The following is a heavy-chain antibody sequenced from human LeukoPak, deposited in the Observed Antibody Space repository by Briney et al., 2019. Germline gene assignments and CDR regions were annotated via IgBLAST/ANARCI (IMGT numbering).Heavy chain of an antibody. V-gene: IGHV1-2*02. CDR2: INPNSGGT. D-gene: IGHD6-19*01. CDR1: GYTFTSYY. CDR3: ARDRVGYSSGWFDY. J-gene: IGHJ4*02. Sequence: ASVKVSCKASGYTFTSYYMHWVRQAPGQGLEWMGWINPNSGGTNYVQKFQGRVTMTTDTSISTAYMELSRLRSDDTSVYYCARDRVGYSSGWFDYWGQGTLVTVSS.